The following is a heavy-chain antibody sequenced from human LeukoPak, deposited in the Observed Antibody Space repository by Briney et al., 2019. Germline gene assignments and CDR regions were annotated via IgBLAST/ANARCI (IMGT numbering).Heavy chain of an antibody. CDR3: ARGYDWFDY. CDR2: IYYSGST. D-gene: IGHD3-3*01. CDR1: GGPISSYY. V-gene: IGHV4-59*01. J-gene: IGHJ4*02. Sequence: PSETLSLTCTVSGGPISSYYWSWIRQPPGEGLEWIGYIYYSGSTNYNPSLKSRVTISVDTSKNQFSLKLSSVTAADTAVYYCARGYDWFDYWGQGTLVTVSS.